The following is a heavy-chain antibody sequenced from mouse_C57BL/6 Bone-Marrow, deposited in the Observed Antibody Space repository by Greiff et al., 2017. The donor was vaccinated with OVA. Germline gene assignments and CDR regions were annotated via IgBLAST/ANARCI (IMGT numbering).Heavy chain of an antibody. D-gene: IGHD1-1*01. CDR1: GYTFTDYY. V-gene: IGHV1-26*01. CDR3: AIFYYYGSSL. J-gene: IGHJ2*01. Sequence: EVQLQQSGPELVKPGASVNISCKASGYTFTDYYMNWVKQSHGKSLEWIGDINPNNGGTSYNQKFKGKATLTVDKSSSTAYMELRSLTSEDSAVYYCAIFYYYGSSLWGQGTTLTVSS. CDR2: INPNNGGT.